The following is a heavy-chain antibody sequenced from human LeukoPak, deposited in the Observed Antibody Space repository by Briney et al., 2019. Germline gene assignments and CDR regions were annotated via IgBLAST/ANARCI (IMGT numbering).Heavy chain of an antibody. CDR3: ARAAVAGYYFDY. CDR1: GGTFSSYA. J-gene: IGHJ4*02. CDR2: IIPIFGTA. D-gene: IGHD6-19*01. V-gene: IGHV1-69*13. Sequence: HGASVKVSCKASGGTFSSYAISWVRQAPGQGLEWMGGIIPIFGTANYAQKFQGRVTITADESTSTAYMELSSLRSEDTAVYYCARAAVAGYYFDYWGQGTLVTVSS.